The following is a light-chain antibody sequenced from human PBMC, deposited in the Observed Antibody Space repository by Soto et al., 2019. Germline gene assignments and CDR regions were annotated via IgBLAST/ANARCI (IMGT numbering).Light chain of an antibody. Sequence: AIRMTQSPSSLSASTGDRVPITCRASQGISSYLAWYQQKPGKAPKLLIYAASTLPSGVPSRFSGSGSGTDFTLTISCLQSEDFATYYCPQYYSYPRTFGQGTKVEIK. CDR3: PQYYSYPRT. CDR1: QGISSY. CDR2: AAS. J-gene: IGKJ1*01. V-gene: IGKV1-8*01.